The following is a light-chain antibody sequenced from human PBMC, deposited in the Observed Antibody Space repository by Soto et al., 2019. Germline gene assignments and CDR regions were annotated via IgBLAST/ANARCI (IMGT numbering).Light chain of an antibody. J-gene: IGLJ3*02. CDR3: ATWDDSLRGRV. V-gene: IGLV1-47*02. CDR1: SSNIGTNY. Sequence: QSALTQPPSASGTPGQRVTISCSGSSSNIGTNYVYWYQQVPGTAPKLLIYSNNQRPSGVPDRFSGSKSGTSASLAISGLRSEDEADYYCATWDDSLRGRVFGGGTKLTVL. CDR2: SNN.